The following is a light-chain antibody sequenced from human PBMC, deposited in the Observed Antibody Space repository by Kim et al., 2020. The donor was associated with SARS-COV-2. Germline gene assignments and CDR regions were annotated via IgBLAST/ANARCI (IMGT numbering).Light chain of an antibody. V-gene: IGKV1-27*01. CDR3: HKYNGSSWT. CDR2: YAS. J-gene: IGKJ1*01. CDR1: QGVSSN. Sequence: VSRGERATIPCRASQGVSSNVVCYQQKTAKVPNLLLNYASACQAGVPSGLSSAGAGADFTIPTSSRQPEDVATDYYHKYNGSSWTFGRGTKVDIK.